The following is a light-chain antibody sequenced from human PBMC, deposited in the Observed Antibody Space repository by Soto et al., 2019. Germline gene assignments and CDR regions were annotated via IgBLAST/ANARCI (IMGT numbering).Light chain of an antibody. CDR1: SSNIGAGYD. J-gene: IGLJ2*01. CDR3: QSFDSSLSGSV. CDR2: SIN. Sequence: QSVLTQPPSVSGAPGQRGTISCTGTSSNIGAGYDVQWYQQLPGSAPKLLIYSINNRPSGAPDRFSGSKSGTSAALAITGLQAEDEADYYCQSFDSSLSGSVFGGGTKLTVL. V-gene: IGLV1-40*01.